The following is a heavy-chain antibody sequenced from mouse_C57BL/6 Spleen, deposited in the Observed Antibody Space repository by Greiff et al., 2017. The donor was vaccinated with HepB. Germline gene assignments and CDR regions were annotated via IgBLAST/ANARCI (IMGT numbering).Heavy chain of an antibody. V-gene: IGHV1-80*01. J-gene: IGHJ4*01. CDR3: ARGGTVVATTPYYYAMDY. CDR1: GYAFSSYW. CDR2: IYPGDGDT. D-gene: IGHD1-1*01. Sequence: VQLQQSGAELVKPGASVKISCKASGYAFSSYWMNWVKQRPGKGLEWIGQIYPGDGDTNYNGKFKGKATLTADKSSSTAYMQLSRLTAQDSAVYFCARGGTVVATTPYYYAMDYWGQGTSVTVSS.